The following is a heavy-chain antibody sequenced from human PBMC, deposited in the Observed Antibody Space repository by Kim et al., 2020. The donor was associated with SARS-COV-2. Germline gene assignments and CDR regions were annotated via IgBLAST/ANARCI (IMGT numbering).Heavy chain of an antibody. CDR1: GGSISSYY. Sequence: SETLSLTCTVSGGSISSYYWSWIRQPAGKGLEWIGRIYTSGSTNYNPSLKSRVTMSVDTSKNQFSLKLSSVTAADTAVYYCARETPMIVVVSDAFDIWGQGTMVTVSS. CDR3: ARETPMIVVVSDAFDI. CDR2: IYTSGST. D-gene: IGHD3-22*01. V-gene: IGHV4-4*07. J-gene: IGHJ3*02.